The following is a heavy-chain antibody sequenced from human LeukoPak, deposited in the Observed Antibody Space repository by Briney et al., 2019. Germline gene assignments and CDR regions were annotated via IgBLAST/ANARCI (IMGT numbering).Heavy chain of an antibody. CDR2: FDPEDGET. D-gene: IGHD3-22*01. CDR3: ATQMVDSSGYYYFQFDY. Sequence: ASVKVSCKVSGYTLTELSMHWVRQAPGKGLEWVGGFDPEDGETIYAQKFQGRVTMTEDTSTDTAYMELSSLRSEDTAVYYCATQMVDSSGYYYFQFDYWGQGTLVTVSS. V-gene: IGHV1-24*01. J-gene: IGHJ4*02. CDR1: GYTLTELS.